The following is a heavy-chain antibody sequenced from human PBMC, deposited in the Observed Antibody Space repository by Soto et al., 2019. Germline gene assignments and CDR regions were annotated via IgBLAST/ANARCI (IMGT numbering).Heavy chain of an antibody. J-gene: IGHJ6*02. CDR2: IIPIFGTA. Sequence: SVKVYCKASGGTFSSYAISWVRQAPGQGLEWMGGIIPIFGTANYAQKFQGRVTITADESTSTAYMELSSLRSEDTAVYYCADSRIAAAGTYYYYGMDVWGQGTTVTVSS. CDR1: GGTFSSYA. V-gene: IGHV1-69*01. CDR3: ADSRIAAAGTYYYYGMDV. D-gene: IGHD6-13*01.